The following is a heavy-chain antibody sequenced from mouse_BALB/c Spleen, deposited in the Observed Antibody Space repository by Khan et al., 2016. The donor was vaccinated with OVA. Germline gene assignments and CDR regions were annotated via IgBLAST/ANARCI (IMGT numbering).Heavy chain of an antibody. V-gene: IGHV1-4*01. Sequence: VELVESGAELARPGASVKMSCKASGYTFTSYTIHWIKERPGQGLEWIGNINPSNGYTNYNQKFKDKATLTTDKSSTTAYLQLSSLTSDDSAVYICVRDGAYHRNDGWFAYWGQGTLVTVSA. CDR1: GYTFTSYT. J-gene: IGHJ3*01. CDR2: INPSNGYT. D-gene: IGHD2-14*01. CDR3: VRDGAYHRNDGWFAY.